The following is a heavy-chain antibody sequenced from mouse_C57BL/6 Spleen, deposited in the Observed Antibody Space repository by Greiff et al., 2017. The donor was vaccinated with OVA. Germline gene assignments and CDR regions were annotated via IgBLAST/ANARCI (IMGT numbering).Heavy chain of an antibody. Sequence: VKLQESGPELVKPGASVKISCKASGYAFSSSWMNWVKQRPGKGLEWIGRIYPGDGDTNYNGKFKGKATLTADKSSSTAYMQLSSLTSEDSAVYFCARSYYSNPFYAMDYWGQGTSVTVSS. CDR3: ARSYYSNPFYAMDY. V-gene: IGHV1-82*01. CDR1: GYAFSSSW. CDR2: IYPGDGDT. J-gene: IGHJ4*01. D-gene: IGHD2-5*01.